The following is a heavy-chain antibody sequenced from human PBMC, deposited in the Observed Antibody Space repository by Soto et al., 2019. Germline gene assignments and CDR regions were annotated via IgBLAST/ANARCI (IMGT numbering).Heavy chain of an antibody. Sequence: QVQLVQSGAEVKKPGASVKVSCKDSGYTFTSYGISWVRQAPGQGLEWMGWISAYNGNTTYAQNLQGRVTMTTDTPASTAKLERRSRRSDDTSVCYGARRLLVCYGLDGDSDWGQGTPVTVSS. CDR1: GYTFTSYG. CDR2: ISAYNGNT. J-gene: IGHJ4*02. CDR3: ARRLLVCYGLDGDSD. D-gene: IGHD4-17*01. V-gene: IGHV1-18*01.